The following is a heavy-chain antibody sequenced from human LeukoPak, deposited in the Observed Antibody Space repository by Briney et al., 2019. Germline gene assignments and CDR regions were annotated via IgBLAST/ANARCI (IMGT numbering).Heavy chain of an antibody. CDR1: GFTFSNNA. V-gene: IGHV3-23*01. CDR2: IGEAGHYT. CDR3: AKNSGVSNPKTPLDY. Sequence: AGGSLRLSCAASGFTFSNNAMHWVRQAPGMGLEWVSSIGEAGHYTNYAESVKGRFTISGDYSKNTVFLQMSRLRVEDTAVYYCAKNSGVSNPKTPLDYWGQGTLVTVSS. D-gene: IGHD5/OR15-5a*01. J-gene: IGHJ4*02.